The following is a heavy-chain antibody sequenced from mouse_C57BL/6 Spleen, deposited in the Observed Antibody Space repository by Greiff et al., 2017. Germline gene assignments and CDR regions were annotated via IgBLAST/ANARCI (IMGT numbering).Heavy chain of an antibody. CDR3: ARSYGSSYAWYFDV. CDR2: IYPSDSET. D-gene: IGHD1-1*01. V-gene: IGHV1-61*01. Sequence: QVQLQQPGAELVRPGSSVKLSCKASGYTFTSYWMDWVKQRPGQGLEWIGNIYPSDSETHYNQKFKDKATLTVDKSSSTAYMQLSSLTSEDSAVYYCARSYGSSYAWYFDVWGTGTTVTVSS. J-gene: IGHJ1*03. CDR1: GYTFTSYW.